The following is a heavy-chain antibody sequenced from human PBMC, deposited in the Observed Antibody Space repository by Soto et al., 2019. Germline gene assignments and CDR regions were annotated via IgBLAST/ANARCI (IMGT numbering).Heavy chain of an antibody. V-gene: IGHV4-34*01. J-gene: IGHJ4*02. CDR2: INHSGST. Sequence: SETLSLTCAVYGGSFSGYYWSWIRQPPGKGLEWIGEINHSGSTNYNPSLKSRVTISVDTSKNQFSLKLSSVTAADTAVYYCARSMDIVATIRSGFDYWGQGTLVTVSS. CDR3: ARSMDIVATIRSGFDY. CDR1: GGSFSGYY. D-gene: IGHD5-12*01.